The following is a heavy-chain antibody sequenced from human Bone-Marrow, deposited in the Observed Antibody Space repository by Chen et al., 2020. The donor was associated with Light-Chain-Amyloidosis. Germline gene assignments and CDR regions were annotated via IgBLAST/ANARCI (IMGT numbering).Heavy chain of an antibody. J-gene: IGHJ4*02. Sequence: IGWVRQMPGKGLEWMGVIYPDDSDARYSPSFEGQVTISADESITTAYLQWRSLKASDTAMYYCARRRDGHNFDYWGQGTLVTVSS. CDR2: IYPDDSDA. CDR3: ARRRDGHNFDY. V-gene: IGHV5-51*01.